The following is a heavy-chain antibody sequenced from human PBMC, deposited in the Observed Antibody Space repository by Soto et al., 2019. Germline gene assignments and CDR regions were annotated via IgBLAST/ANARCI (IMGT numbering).Heavy chain of an antibody. J-gene: IGHJ6*02. CDR2: IMPTVDSA. CDR1: GGTLSDYA. Sequence: QVQLVQSGAEVKNPGSSVKVSCKASGGTLSDYAVSWVRQARGQGLAWMGGIMPTVDSANYAQKFQGGLTITADESTSTANMELSSRTSDDTAIYYCAVAAVREILTEQSSGMAVWGQGTTVTVSS. CDR3: AVAAVREILTEQSSGMAV. V-gene: IGHV1-69*01. D-gene: IGHD3-10*01.